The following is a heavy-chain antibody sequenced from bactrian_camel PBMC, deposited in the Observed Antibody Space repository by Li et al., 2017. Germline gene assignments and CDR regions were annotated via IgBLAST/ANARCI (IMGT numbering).Heavy chain of an antibody. J-gene: IGHJ4*01. CDR1: GFTFSAYF. Sequence: VESGGGLVQPGGSLRLSCEASGFTFSAYFTTWVRQAPGKEREGVAAITGAGSTAYAGSLKGRFTISRDNAKNTLSLQMNSLKPEDTARYYCGRGFSKGSGPNCQYNFSGGGTQVTVS. D-gene: IGHD3*01. CDR2: ITGAGST. V-gene: IGHV3S67*01.